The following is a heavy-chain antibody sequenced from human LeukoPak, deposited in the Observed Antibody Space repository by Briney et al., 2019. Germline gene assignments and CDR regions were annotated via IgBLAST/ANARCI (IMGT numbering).Heavy chain of an antibody. CDR1: GGSISSISNY. V-gene: IGHV4-39*01. Sequence: SETLSLTCTVSGGSISSISNYWGWIRQPPGKGLEWIGSVYSRGTTYYNPSLRSRVTISIDTSKNQFSLRLNSVTASDTSVYYCARPSEAAGPFSFAHWGQGIPVTVSS. CDR2: VYSRGTT. CDR3: ARPSEAAGPFSFAH. J-gene: IGHJ4*02. D-gene: IGHD6-13*01.